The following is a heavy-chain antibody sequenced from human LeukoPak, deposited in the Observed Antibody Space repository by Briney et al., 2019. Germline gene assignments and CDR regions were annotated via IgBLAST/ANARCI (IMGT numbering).Heavy chain of an antibody. D-gene: IGHD2-2*01. Sequence: ASVKASCKAAGYTFTSYDINWVRQAPGQRREWMGGIIPIFGKANYAQKFHGRVTITADESTSTAYMELSSLRSEDTAVYYCARDSGWGLQDIVVVPAASYFDYWGQGTLVTVSS. CDR2: IIPIFGKA. J-gene: IGHJ4*02. CDR3: ARDSGWGLQDIVVVPAASYFDY. CDR1: GYTFTSYD. V-gene: IGHV1-69*13.